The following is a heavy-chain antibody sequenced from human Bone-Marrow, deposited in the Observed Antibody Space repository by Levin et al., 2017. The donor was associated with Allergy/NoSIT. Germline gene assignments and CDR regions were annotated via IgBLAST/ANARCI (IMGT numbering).Heavy chain of an antibody. CDR1: GGSISSSLYY. J-gene: IGHJ5*02. D-gene: IGHD6-19*01. V-gene: IGHV4-39*07. CDR3: ARVRRIAVASNGHWRFDP. Sequence: KAGGSLRLSCTVSGGSISSSLYYWGWIRQPPGKGLEWIGSVSYSGSSYYTPSLKSRVTISLDTSKNQFSLNLRSVTAADTAFYYCARVRRIAVASNGHWRFDPWGQGTLVTVSS. CDR2: VSYSGSS.